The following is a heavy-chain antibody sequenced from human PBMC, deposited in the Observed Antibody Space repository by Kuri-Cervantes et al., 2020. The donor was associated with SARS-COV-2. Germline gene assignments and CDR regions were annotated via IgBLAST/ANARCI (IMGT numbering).Heavy chain of an antibody. CDR1: GYTFTGYY. CDR2: INPNSGGT. V-gene: IGHV1-2*02. Sequence: ASVKVSCKASGYTFTGYYMHWVRQAPGQGLEWMGWINPNSGGTNYAQKFQGRVTMTRDTSISTAYMELSRLRSDDTAVYNCASFYSSSWYVFDYWGQGTLVTVSS. J-gene: IGHJ4*02. D-gene: IGHD6-13*01. CDR3: ASFYSSSWYVFDY.